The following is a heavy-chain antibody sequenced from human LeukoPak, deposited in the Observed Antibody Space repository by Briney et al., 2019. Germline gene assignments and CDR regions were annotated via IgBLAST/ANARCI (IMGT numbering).Heavy chain of an antibody. J-gene: IGHJ4*02. D-gene: IGHD3-22*01. CDR1: GGSISSYY. Sequence: SETLSLTCTVSGGSISSYYWSWIRQPAGKGLEWIGRIYTSGSPNYNPSLKIRVTMSVDTSKNQFSLKLSSVTAADTAVYYCARDSSGSKALDYWGQGTLVTVSS. CDR3: ARDSSGSKALDY. CDR2: IYTSGSP. V-gene: IGHV4-4*07.